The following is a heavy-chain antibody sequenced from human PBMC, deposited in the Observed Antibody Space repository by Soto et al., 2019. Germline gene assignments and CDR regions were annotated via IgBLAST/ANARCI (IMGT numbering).Heavy chain of an antibody. CDR2: IDPSDSYT. CDR1: GYSFTSYW. D-gene: IGHD6-13*01. Sequence: EVQLVQSGAEVKKPGESLRISCKGSGYSFTSYWISWVRQMPGKGLEWMGRIDPSDSYTNYSPSFQGHVTISADKSINTAYLQWRRLKASDTAMYYCARLQAAAGDNDLTFDYWGQGTLVTVSS. CDR3: ARLQAAAGDNDLTFDY. V-gene: IGHV5-10-1*01. J-gene: IGHJ4*02.